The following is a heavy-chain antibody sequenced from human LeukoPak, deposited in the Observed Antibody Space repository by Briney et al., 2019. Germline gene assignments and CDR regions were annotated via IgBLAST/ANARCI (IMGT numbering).Heavy chain of an antibody. Sequence: GGSLRLSCAVSGGTFSSYSMNWIRQAPGKGLEWVSSISSSSSYIYYADPVKGRFTISRANANNSLYLQLNPLRTRETAVYYCARDLWQQLVLFDYWGQGTLVTVSS. CDR1: GGTFSSYS. J-gene: IGHJ4*02. CDR2: ISSSSSYI. V-gene: IGHV3-21*01. CDR3: ARDLWQQLVLFDY. D-gene: IGHD6-13*01.